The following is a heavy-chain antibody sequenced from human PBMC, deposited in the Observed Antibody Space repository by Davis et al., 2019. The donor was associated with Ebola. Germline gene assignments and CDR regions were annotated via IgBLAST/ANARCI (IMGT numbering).Heavy chain of an antibody. J-gene: IGHJ4*02. Sequence: GGSLRLSCAASGFTFGDHWMTWVRQAPGKGLEWVANIKDDGSETDYVDSVKGRFTISRDNAKNSVYLQMNSLRAEDTAMYYCARVRIQLWLRSDYWGQGTLVTVSS. CDR2: IKDDGSET. D-gene: IGHD5-18*01. CDR1: GFTFGDHW. CDR3: ARVRIQLWLRSDY. V-gene: IGHV3-7*01.